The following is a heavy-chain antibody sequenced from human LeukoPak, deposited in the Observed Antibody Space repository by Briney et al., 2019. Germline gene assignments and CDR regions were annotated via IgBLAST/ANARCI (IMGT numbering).Heavy chain of an antibody. D-gene: IGHD6-13*01. Sequence: VASVKVSCKASGYTFTSYGISWVRQAPGQGLEWMGWISAYNGNTNYAQKLQGRVTMTTDTSTSTAYMELRSLRSDDTAVYYCARDRRAAAVSIYYYYGMDVWGQGTTVTVSS. V-gene: IGHV1-18*01. J-gene: IGHJ6*02. CDR2: ISAYNGNT. CDR1: GYTFTSYG. CDR3: ARDRRAAAVSIYYYYGMDV.